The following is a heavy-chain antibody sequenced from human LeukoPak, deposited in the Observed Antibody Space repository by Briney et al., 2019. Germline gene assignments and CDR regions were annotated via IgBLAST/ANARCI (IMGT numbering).Heavy chain of an antibody. J-gene: IGHJ4*02. V-gene: IGHV3-33*06. CDR3: AKVSGFRTGHFDS. CDR1: GFTLSSYG. CDR2: IWYDGSNK. D-gene: IGHD7-27*01. Sequence: QSGGSLRLSCAASGFTLSSYGMHWVRQAPGKGLEWVAVIWYDGSNKYYADSVKGRFTISRDNSKNTLYLQMNSLRAEDTAIYYCAKVSGFRTGHFDSWGQGTPVTVSS.